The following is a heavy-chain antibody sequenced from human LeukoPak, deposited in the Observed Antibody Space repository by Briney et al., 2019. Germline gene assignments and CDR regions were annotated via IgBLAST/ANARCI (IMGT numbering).Heavy chain of an antibody. CDR2: IIPIFGTA. CDR1: GGTFSSYA. CDR3: ARGGGIAAPVGFDP. V-gene: IGHV1-69*06. Sequence: ALVKVSRKASGGTFSSYAISWVRQAPGQGLEWMGGIIPIFGTANYAQKFQGRVTITADKSTSTAYMELSSLRSEDTAVYYCARGGGIAAPVGFDPWGQGTLVTVSS. J-gene: IGHJ5*02. D-gene: IGHD6-13*01.